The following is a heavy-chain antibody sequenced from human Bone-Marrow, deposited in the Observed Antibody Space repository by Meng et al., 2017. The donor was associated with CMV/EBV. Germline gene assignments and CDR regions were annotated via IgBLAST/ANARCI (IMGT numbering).Heavy chain of an antibody. CDR1: GGSISSGNHY. J-gene: IGHJ2*01. CDR2: IYYSGST. V-gene: IGHV4-31*03. Sequence: QVQLQESGPGLVKPSXXLSLTCPVSGGSISSGNHYWSWIRQHPGKGLEYIGYIYYSGSTYYNPSLKSRVIISVDTSKNQFSLRLNSVTAADTAVYYCASLYGDSSVWYLDLWGRGTLITVSS. D-gene: IGHD4-17*01. CDR3: ASLYGDSSVWYLDL.